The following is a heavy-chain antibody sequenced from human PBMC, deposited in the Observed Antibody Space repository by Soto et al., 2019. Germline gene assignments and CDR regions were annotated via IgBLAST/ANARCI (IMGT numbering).Heavy chain of an antibody. CDR1: GFTVRRDN. CDR2: IYSAGGT. J-gene: IGHJ4*02. Sequence: GGSLRLSCAASGFTVRRDNVNGVRQAPGKGLEWVSVIYSAGGTFYADSVNGRFTISRDNSKNTLYLQMNNLRADDTAVYYCARDTNGPLNYWGQGTRVTVSS. V-gene: IGHV3-53*01. D-gene: IGHD2-8*01. CDR3: ARDTNGPLNY.